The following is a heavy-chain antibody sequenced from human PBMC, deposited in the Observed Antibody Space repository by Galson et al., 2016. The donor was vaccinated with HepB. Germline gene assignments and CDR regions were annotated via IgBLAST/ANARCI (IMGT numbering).Heavy chain of an antibody. D-gene: IGHD6-13*01. CDR1: GFIVSSNA. CDR3: SIRYSGTSSFQN. V-gene: IGHV3-66*02. Sequence: SLRLSCAASGFIVSSNAMRWVRQAPGKGLEWVSAICSDGSTYYSASAESRFTISTGNTNNTTYQQLNSMGAAEKTVYYCSIRYSGTSSFQNWVRGTRV. J-gene: IGHJ1*01. CDR2: ICSDGST.